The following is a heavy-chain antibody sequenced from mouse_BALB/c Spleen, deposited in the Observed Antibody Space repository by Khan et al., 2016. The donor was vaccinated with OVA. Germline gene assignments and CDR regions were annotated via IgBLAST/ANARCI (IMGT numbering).Heavy chain of an antibody. V-gene: IGHV9-3-1*01. CDR1: GYTFTNYG. CDR3: ARVGYNGTMDY. J-gene: IGHJ4*01. CDR2: INTYTGEP. D-gene: IGHD2-14*01. Sequence: QIQLVQSGPELKKPGETVKISCKASGYTFTNYGMNWVKQAPGKGLKWMGWINTYTGEPTYADDFKGRFAFFLETSASTAYLQINNLKNKDTATYFCARVGYNGTMDYWGQGTSVTVSS.